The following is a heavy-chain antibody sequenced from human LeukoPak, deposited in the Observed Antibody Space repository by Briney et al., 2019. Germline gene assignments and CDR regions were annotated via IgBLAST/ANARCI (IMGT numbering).Heavy chain of an antibody. Sequence: PGGSLRLSCAASGFTFSSYSMNWVRQAPGKGLEWVSSISISSSYIYYADSVKGRFTISRDNAKNSLYLQMNSLRAEDTAVYYCARDLSYYDILTGRQFDYWGQGTLVTVSS. J-gene: IGHJ4*02. V-gene: IGHV3-21*01. CDR3: ARDLSYYDILTGRQFDY. CDR1: GFTFSSYS. CDR2: ISISSSYI. D-gene: IGHD3-9*01.